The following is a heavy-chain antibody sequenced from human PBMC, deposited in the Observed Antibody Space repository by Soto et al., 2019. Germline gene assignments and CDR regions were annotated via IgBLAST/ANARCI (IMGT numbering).Heavy chain of an antibody. CDR2: TIPIFPLP. CDR1: GGTSGNLA. V-gene: IGHV1-69*12. Sequence: QVQLVQPGAEVRKPGPSVRVSCKAPGGTSGNLAISWVRQAPGKGLGWMGGTIPIFPLPDYEQKFQGRVTITADESTITAYMELTSRRSEDTAVYYCARDRDRQQLGGNYYYGIDVWGQGTTVTVSS. CDR3: ARDRDRQQLGGNYYYGIDV. D-gene: IGHD3-3*02. J-gene: IGHJ6*02.